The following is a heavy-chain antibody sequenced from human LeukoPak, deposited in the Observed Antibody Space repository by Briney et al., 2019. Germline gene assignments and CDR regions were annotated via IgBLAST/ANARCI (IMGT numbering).Heavy chain of an antibody. V-gene: IGHV3-20*01. J-gene: IGHJ3*02. CDR2: INWNGGST. Sequence: GGSLRLSCEASGFTFNTYSMNWARQAPGKGLEWVSGINWNGGSTGYADSVKGRFTISRDNAKNSLYLQMNSLRAEDTALYHCARGGYYDSLGAFDIWGQGTMVTVSS. CDR3: ARGGYYDSLGAFDI. CDR1: GFTFNTYS. D-gene: IGHD3-22*01.